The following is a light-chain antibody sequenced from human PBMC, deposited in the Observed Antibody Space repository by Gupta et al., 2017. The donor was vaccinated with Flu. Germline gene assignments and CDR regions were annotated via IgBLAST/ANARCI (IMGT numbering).Light chain of an antibody. CDR2: STS. CDR3: QQRDSAPST. V-gene: IGKV1-39*01. J-gene: IGKJ1*01. Sequence: DIQMTHSPSSLSAYVGDTVTIHCRASESVGWYLYWYQQRPGESPKLLIYSTSTRKMGVPSSFVGSGSGTVFTLTVIRRRPEATATYSCQQRDSAPSTFGQGTNV. CDR1: ESVGWY.